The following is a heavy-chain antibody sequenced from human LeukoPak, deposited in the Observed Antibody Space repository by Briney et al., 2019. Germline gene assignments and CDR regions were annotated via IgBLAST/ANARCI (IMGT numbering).Heavy chain of an antibody. Sequence: GGSLRLSCAASGFTFSSYAMSWVRQAPGKGLEWVSVIESDSSTHYADSVKGRFTISRDNSKNTLYLQMNGLRAEDTAMYYCASPRTGLHYWGQGTLVTVSS. V-gene: IGHV3-66*01. J-gene: IGHJ4*02. CDR3: ASPRTGLHY. CDR1: GFTFSSYA. CDR2: IESDSST.